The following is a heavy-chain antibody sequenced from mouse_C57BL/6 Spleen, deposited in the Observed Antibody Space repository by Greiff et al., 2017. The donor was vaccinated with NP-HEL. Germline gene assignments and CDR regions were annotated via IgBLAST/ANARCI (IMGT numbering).Heavy chain of an antibody. D-gene: IGHD4-1*01. CDR3: TRPGLGPAWFAY. V-gene: IGHV5-9-1*02. Sequence: EVKLVESGEGLVKPGGSLKLSCAASGFTFSSYAMSWVRQTPEKRLEWVAYISSGGDYIYYADTVKGRFTISRDNARNTLYLQRSSLKSEDTAMYYCTRPGLGPAWFAYWGQGTLVTVSA. J-gene: IGHJ3*01. CDR2: ISSGGDYI. CDR1: GFTFSSYA.